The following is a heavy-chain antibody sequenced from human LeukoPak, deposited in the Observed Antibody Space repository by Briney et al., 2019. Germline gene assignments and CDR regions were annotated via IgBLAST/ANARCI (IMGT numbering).Heavy chain of an antibody. CDR1: GVSISNYH. CDR2: FYHSGST. V-gene: IGHV4-59*01. CDR3: ASTQQWLAFDY. Sequence: PSETLSLTCTVSGVSISNYHWSWMRQPPGKGLEWIGYFYHSGSTTYNPSLKSRVTTSVDTSKNEFSLKLNSVTAADTAVYYCASTQQWLAFDYWGQGILVTVSS. J-gene: IGHJ4*02. D-gene: IGHD6-19*01.